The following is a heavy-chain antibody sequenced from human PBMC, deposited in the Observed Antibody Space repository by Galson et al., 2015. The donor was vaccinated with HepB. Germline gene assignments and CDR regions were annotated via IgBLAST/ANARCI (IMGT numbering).Heavy chain of an antibody. CDR1: GYSFTSYW. CDR2: IYPGDSDT. CDR3: ARLMGANYDFWSGYYSWGRPDPASGWFDP. J-gene: IGHJ5*02. D-gene: IGHD3-3*01. V-gene: IGHV5-51*03. Sequence: SGAEVKKPGESLKISCKGSGYSFTSYWIGWVRQMPGKGLEWMGIIYPGDSDTRYSPSFQGQVTISADKSISTAYLQWSSLKASDTAMYYCARLMGANYDFWSGYYSWGRPDPASGWFDPWGQGTLVTVSS.